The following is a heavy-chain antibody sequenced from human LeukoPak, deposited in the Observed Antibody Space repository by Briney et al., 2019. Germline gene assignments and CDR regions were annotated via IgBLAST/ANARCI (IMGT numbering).Heavy chain of an antibody. CDR2: IKEDGSEK. V-gene: IGHV3-7*01. CDR1: GFTFSGYW. Sequence: GGSLRLSCAASGFTFSGYWMSWVRQAPGKGLEWVANIKEDGSEKDYVDSVKGRFTISRDNAKDTLYLQVNSLRAEDTAVYYCAITVDCRATTDCYSYFHHWGQGTLVTVSS. D-gene: IGHD2-21*02. CDR3: AITVDCRATTDCYSYFHH. J-gene: IGHJ1*01.